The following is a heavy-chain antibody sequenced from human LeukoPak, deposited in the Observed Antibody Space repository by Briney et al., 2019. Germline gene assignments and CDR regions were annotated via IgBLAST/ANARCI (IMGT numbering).Heavy chain of an antibody. CDR1: GYTLTQLS. V-gene: IGHV1-24*01. Sequence: ASVKVSCKVSGYTLTQLSVHWVRQAPGKGLEWMGGFDVEDGEIIYAQKFQGRVTMTEDTSTDTAYMELSSLRSEDTDVYYCATNRQIMILGVVIMPAFDIWGQGTMVTVSS. J-gene: IGHJ3*02. D-gene: IGHD3-3*01. CDR3: ATNRQIMILGVVIMPAFDI. CDR2: FDVEDGEI.